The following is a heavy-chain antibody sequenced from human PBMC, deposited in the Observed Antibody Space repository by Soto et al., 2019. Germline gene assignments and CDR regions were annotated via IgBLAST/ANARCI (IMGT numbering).Heavy chain of an antibody. V-gene: IGHV1-69*06. CDR2: IIPIFGTA. Sequence: QVQLVQSGAEVKKPGSSVKVSCKASGGTFSSYAISWVRQAPGQGLEWMGGIIPIFGTANYAQKFRGRVTITADKSTSTAYMELSSLRSEDTAVYYCASNRGGNTVYYYYGMDVWGQGTTVTVSS. CDR1: GGTFSSYA. J-gene: IGHJ6*02. D-gene: IGHD3-10*01. CDR3: ASNRGGNTVYYYYGMDV.